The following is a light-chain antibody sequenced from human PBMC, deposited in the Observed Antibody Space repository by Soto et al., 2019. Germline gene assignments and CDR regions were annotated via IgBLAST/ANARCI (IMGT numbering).Light chain of an antibody. J-gene: IGKJ5*01. V-gene: IGKV3-15*01. CDR3: QQYNNWPFP. CDR2: GAS. Sequence: IVMTQSAATLSVSPGKRATLSCRASRSVATNLAWYQQTPGQAPRLLIYGASTRATGVPARFSGTGYETDFNLTISGLQSEDSAVYFCQQYNNWPFPFGQGTRLEIK. CDR1: RSVATN.